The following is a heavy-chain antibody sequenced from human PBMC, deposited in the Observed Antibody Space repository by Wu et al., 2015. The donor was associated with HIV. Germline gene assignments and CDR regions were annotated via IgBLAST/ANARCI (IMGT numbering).Heavy chain of an antibody. J-gene: IGHJ2*01. D-gene: IGHD3-16*01. CDR2: INPSGGST. Sequence: VQSGGEVKKPGASVKVSCKAPGYTFTRYYMHWVRQASGQGLEWMGIINPSGGSTSYARKFQGRVTMTRDTSTNTVYMELSSLRSEDTAVYYCARARGESRNDWYFDLWGRGTLVTVSS. CDR3: ARARGESRNDWYFDL. CDR1: GYTFTRYY. V-gene: IGHV1-46*01.